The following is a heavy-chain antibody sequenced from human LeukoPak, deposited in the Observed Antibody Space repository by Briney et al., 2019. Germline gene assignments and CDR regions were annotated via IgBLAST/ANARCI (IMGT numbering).Heavy chain of an antibody. Sequence: GRSLRLSCAASGFTFDDYAMHWVRQAPGKGLEWVSGISWNSGSIGYADSVKGRFTISRDNAKNSLYLQVNSLRAEDMALYYCAKAQGGSGWYGPNWYFDLWGRGTLVTVSS. J-gene: IGHJ2*01. CDR2: ISWNSGSI. V-gene: IGHV3-9*03. D-gene: IGHD6-19*01. CDR1: GFTFDDYA. CDR3: AKAQGGSGWYGPNWYFDL.